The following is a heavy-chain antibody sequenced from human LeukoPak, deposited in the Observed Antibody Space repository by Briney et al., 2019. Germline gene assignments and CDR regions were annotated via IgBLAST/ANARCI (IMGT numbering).Heavy chain of an antibody. V-gene: IGHV3-30-3*01. CDR3: ARDSGPTVAGTFFDY. J-gene: IGHJ4*02. D-gene: IGHD6-19*01. Sequence: GSLRLSCAASGFTFSSYAMHWVRQAPGKGLEWVAVISYDGSNKYYADSVKGRFTISRDNSKNTLYLQMNSLRAEDTAVYYCARDSGPTVAGTFFDYWGQGTLVTVSS. CDR1: GFTFSSYA. CDR2: ISYDGSNK.